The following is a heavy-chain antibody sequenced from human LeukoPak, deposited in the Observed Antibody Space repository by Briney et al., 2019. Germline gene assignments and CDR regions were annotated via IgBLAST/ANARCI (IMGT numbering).Heavy chain of an antibody. J-gene: IGHJ6*02. CDR1: GYRFTDYW. CDR2: IYPGDSDT. D-gene: IGHD1-7*01. Sequence: GESLKISCKCSGYRFTDYWIGWVRQMPRKGVGWMGIIYPGDSDTRYSPSLQGQVTISADKYINTAHLQWSSLKASDTAMYYCARGAAGTTPDSYYLGFDVWGQGTTVRVSS. CDR3: ARGAAGTTPDSYYLGFDV. V-gene: IGHV5-51*01.